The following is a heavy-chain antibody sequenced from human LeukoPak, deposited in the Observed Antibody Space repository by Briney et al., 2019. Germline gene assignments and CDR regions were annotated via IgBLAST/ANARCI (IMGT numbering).Heavy chain of an antibody. V-gene: IGHV3-23*01. CDR1: GGSFSGYY. CDR2: ITDSGGGT. D-gene: IGHD2-8*01. Sequence: PSETLSLTCAVYGGSFSGYYWSWVRQAPGKGLEWVSSITDSGGGTQYADSVKGRFTISRDNSKNTLYLQMSSLRDEDTAVYYCAKRGTIGHYYFDYWGQGTLLTVSS. J-gene: IGHJ4*02. CDR3: AKRGTIGHYYFDY.